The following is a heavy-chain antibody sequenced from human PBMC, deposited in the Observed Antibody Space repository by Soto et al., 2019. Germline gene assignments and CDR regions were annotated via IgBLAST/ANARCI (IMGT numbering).Heavy chain of an antibody. CDR3: ARERCGGCDS. Sequence: QVQLVQSGAEVKKPGASVKVSCKASGYTFTSYDINWVRQATGQGLEWMGWLNPNSGNTAYAQKFQGRVTMTRSTSISAAYLELSSLRCGDTAVYYCARERCGGCDSWGQGTLVTVSS. CDR1: GYTFTSYD. CDR2: LNPNSGNT. D-gene: IGHD6-25*01. J-gene: IGHJ4*02. V-gene: IGHV1-8*01.